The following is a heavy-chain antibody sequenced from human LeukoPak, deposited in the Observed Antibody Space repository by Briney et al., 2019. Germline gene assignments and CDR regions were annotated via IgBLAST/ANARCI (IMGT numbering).Heavy chain of an antibody. CDR1: GFPFSGYG. J-gene: IGHJ5*02. Sequence: GGSLRLSCAASGFPFSGYGMHWVRQAPGKGLEWVAVISYHGRDKYYADAVSGRFTISRDNSKNTLHLEMNSLRTDDTAVYYCTKERGGGGRRINLMVGGYGPWGQGTQVTVSS. D-gene: IGHD3-22*01. CDR2: ISYHGRDK. CDR3: TKERGGGGRRINLMVGGYGP. V-gene: IGHV3-30*19.